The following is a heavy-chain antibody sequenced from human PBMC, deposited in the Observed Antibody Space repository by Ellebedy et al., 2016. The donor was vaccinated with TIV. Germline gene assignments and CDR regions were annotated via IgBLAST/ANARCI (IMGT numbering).Heavy chain of an antibody. CDR3: ARRGSYGDYAVQINSWFDT. Sequence: PGGSLSLSCAASVFSFRSYWMSWVRQAPGKGLEWVANIYQDGGVQYYVDSVKGRFTISRDNADNSLLLQMNSLRGDDTAVYYCARRGSYGDYAVQINSWFDTWGRGTLVAVSS. CDR2: IYQDGGVQ. D-gene: IGHD4-17*01. V-gene: IGHV3-7*01. CDR1: VFSFRSYW. J-gene: IGHJ5*02.